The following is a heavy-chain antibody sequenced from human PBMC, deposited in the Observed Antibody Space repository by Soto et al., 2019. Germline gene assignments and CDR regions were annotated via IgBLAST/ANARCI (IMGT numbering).Heavy chain of an antibody. D-gene: IGHD5-12*01. Sequence: GGSLRLSCTVSGFIFSSYAMSWVRQAPGKGLEWVSGISGSGGSTDYADSVKGRFTISRDNSKNTLYLQMNSLRAEDTAVYYCAKDQSYIGWFDPWGQGTLVTVSS. CDR3: AKDQSYIGWFDP. J-gene: IGHJ5*02. V-gene: IGHV3-23*01. CDR1: GFIFSSYA. CDR2: ISGSGGST.